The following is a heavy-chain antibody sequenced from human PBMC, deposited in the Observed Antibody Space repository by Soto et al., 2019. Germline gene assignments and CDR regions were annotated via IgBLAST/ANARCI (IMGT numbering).Heavy chain of an antibody. CDR1: GYSFTSYW. D-gene: IGHD6-13*01. Sequence: RGESLKISCKGSGYSFTSYWIGWVRQMPGKGLEWMGIIYPGDSDTRYSPSFQGQVTISADKSISTAYLQWSSLKASDTAMYYCARVGYSRSWYIPGLYYYGMDVWGQGTTVTVYS. CDR3: ARVGYSRSWYIPGLYYYGMDV. V-gene: IGHV5-51*01. J-gene: IGHJ6*02. CDR2: IYPGDSDT.